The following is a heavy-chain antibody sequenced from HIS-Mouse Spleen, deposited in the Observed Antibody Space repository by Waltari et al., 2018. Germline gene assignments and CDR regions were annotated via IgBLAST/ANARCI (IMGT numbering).Heavy chain of an antibody. Sequence: EVQLVESGGGLVQPGRSLRLSGSPSGVTFDDYAMHWVRQAPGKGLEWVSGISWNSGSIGYADSVKGRFTISRDNAKNSLYLQMNSLRAEDTALYYCAKDGRSLNYWGQGTLVTVSS. J-gene: IGHJ4*02. CDR3: AKDGRSLNY. V-gene: IGHV3-9*01. CDR1: GVTFDDYA. CDR2: ISWNSGSI.